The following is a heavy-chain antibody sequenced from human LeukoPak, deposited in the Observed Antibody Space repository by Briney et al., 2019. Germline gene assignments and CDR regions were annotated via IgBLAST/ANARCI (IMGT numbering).Heavy chain of an antibody. V-gene: IGHV4-59*01. CDR1: RGSISSYY. Sequence: SETLSLTRTVSRGSISSYYWSWIRQPPGKGLEWIGHLYNRWSTNYNPSLKSRVTISVDTSKNQFSLKLKSVTAADTAVYYCARDRPSIAVAGDAFDIWGQGTVVTVSS. J-gene: IGHJ3*02. CDR3: ARDRPSIAVAGDAFDI. CDR2: LYNRWST. D-gene: IGHD6-19*01.